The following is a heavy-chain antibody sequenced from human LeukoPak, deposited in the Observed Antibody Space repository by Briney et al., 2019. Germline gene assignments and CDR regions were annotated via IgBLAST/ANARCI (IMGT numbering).Heavy chain of an antibody. V-gene: IGHV1-24*01. J-gene: IGHJ4*02. Sequence: ASVKVSCKISGYTLTDLSMHWVRQAPGKGLEWMGRFDPEDGEKIYAQNFQGRVTMTEDTSTDTAYMELSSLRSEDTAVYYCATGPIDMTVDYLHYWGQGTLVTVSS. CDR1: GYTLTDLS. CDR2: FDPEDGEK. D-gene: IGHD2-21*02. CDR3: ATGPIDMTVDYLHY.